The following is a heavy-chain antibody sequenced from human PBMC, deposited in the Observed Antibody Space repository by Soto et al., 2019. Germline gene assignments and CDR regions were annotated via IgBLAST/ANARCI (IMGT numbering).Heavy chain of an antibody. Sequence: GGSLRICCAAAGFPFDDYAMHWGRKAPGKGLEWVSSISSTTNYIYYGDSMKGRFTISRDNAKNSLYLEMNSLRAEDTAVYYCARESEDLTSNFDYWGQGTLVTVSS. CDR2: ISSTTNYI. CDR1: GFPFDDYA. V-gene: IGHV3-21*06. J-gene: IGHJ4*02. CDR3: ARESEDLTSNFDY.